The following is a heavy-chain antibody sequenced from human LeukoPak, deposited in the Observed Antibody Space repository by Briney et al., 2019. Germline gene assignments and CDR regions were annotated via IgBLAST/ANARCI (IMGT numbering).Heavy chain of an antibody. D-gene: IGHD3-10*02. CDR1: GFTFSSYA. CDR3: ARDAYLRGVPDGFFDY. J-gene: IGHJ4*02. V-gene: IGHV3-30*04. Sequence: GGSLRLSCAASGFTFSSYAFHWVRQAPGKGLEWVAVISYDGSQYYYGDSVKGRFTISRDNSRDTLDLQLNSLTADDTAVYYCARDAYLRGVPDGFFDYWGQGALVTVSS. CDR2: ISYDGSQY.